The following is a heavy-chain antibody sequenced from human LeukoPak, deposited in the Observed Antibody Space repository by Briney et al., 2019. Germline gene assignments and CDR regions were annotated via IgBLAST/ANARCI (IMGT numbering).Heavy chain of an antibody. CDR1: GGTFSSYA. CDR2: IIPIFGTV. CDR3: ARVGTILTGYYLGYYYYYGMDV. J-gene: IGHJ6*02. Sequence: SVKVSCKASGGTFSSYAISWVRQAPGQGLEWMGGIIPIFGTVNYAQKFQGRVTITADESTSTAYMELSSLRSEDTAVYYCARVGTILTGYYLGYYYYYGMDVWGQGTTVTVSS. D-gene: IGHD3-9*01. V-gene: IGHV1-69*13.